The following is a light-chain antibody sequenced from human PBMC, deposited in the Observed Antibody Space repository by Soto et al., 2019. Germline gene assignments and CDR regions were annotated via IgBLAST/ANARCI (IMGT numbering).Light chain of an antibody. CDR2: AAS. Sequence: DIQMTQSPSTLSASVGDRVTITSLASQTISSWLAWYQQKPGKAPKLLIYAASSLQSGVPSRFSGRGSGTDFTLTISSLQPEDFATYYCQTSYSTRYTFGQGTRLEIK. J-gene: IGKJ5*01. V-gene: IGKV1-39*01. CDR1: QTISSW. CDR3: QTSYSTRYT.